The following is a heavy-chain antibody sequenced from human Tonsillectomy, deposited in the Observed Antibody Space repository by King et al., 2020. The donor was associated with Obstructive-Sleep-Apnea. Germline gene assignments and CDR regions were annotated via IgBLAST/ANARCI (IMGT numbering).Heavy chain of an antibody. D-gene: IGHD3-10*01. Sequence: VQLVESGGGVVQPGRSLRLSCAASGFTFSNYALHWVRQAPGKGLEWVAVISYDGSNKYYADSVKGRFTISRDNSKNTLYLQMNSLRAEDTAVYYCAREQRTNYGSGSYSVDYWGQGTLVTVSS. CDR2: ISYDGSNK. V-gene: IGHV3-30*04. CDR1: GFTFSNYA. CDR3: AREQRTNYGSGSYSVDY. J-gene: IGHJ4*02.